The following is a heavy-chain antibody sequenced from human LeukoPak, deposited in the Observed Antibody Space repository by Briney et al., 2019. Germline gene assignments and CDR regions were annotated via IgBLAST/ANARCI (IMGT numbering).Heavy chain of an antibody. Sequence: PGGSLRLSCAASGFTFSSYAMNWVRQAPGKGLEGVAVISYEGTNNYRADSVKGRFTISRDNANNTLYLQMNSLRPEDTAVYFCASLMVRGIRDFDHWGQGTLVTVSS. J-gene: IGHJ4*02. CDR1: GFTFSSYA. D-gene: IGHD3-10*01. V-gene: IGHV3-30*04. CDR2: ISYEGTNN. CDR3: ASLMVRGIRDFDH.